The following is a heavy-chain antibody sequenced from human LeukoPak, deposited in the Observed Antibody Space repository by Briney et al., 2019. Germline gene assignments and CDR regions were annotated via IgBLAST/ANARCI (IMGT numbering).Heavy chain of an antibody. V-gene: IGHV1-3*01. Sequence: ASVTVSCKASGYTFTNYAMHWVRQAPGQRLEWMGWINAGNGNTKYSQKFQGRVTITRDTSASTAYMELSSLRSEDTAVYYCARKSTVTTYNWFDPWGQGTLVTVSS. CDR3: ARKSTVTTYNWFDP. J-gene: IGHJ5*02. D-gene: IGHD4-17*01. CDR2: INAGNGNT. CDR1: GYTFTNYA.